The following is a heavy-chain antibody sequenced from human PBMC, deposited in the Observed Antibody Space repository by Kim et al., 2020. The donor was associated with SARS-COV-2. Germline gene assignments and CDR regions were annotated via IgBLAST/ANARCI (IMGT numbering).Heavy chain of an antibody. J-gene: IGHJ4*02. CDR3: ARSPLAAAGDYYFDY. CDR2: INPSGGST. V-gene: IGHV1-46*01. D-gene: IGHD6-13*01. CDR1: GYTFTSYY. Sequence: ASVKVSCKASGYTFTSYYMHWVRQAPGQGLEWMGIINPSGGSTSYAQKFQGRVTMTRDTSTSTVYMELSSLRSEDTAVYYCARSPLAAAGDYYFDYWGQGTLVAVSS.